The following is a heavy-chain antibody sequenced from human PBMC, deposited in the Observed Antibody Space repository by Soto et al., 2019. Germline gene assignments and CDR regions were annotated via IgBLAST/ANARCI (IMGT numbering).Heavy chain of an antibody. J-gene: IGHJ4*02. CDR3: TTYGGDTGRFDY. Sequence: PSETLSLTCTVSGDSISSYNYHWTWIRQSPGKGPEWIGSGTTYYNPSLRSRVTISVDTSKNQFSLQMYSVTAADTAVYYCTTYGGDTGRFDYWGQGTLVTVSS. CDR1: GDSISSYNYH. D-gene: IGHD4-17*01. CDR2: SGTT. V-gene: IGHV4-39*01.